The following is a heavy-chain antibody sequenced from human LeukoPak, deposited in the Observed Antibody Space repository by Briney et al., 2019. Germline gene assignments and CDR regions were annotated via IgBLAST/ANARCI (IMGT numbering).Heavy chain of an antibody. D-gene: IGHD2/OR15-2a*01. Sequence: ASVKVSCKAFGGTFSSYAISWVRQAPEQGLEWMGRIIPIFGTANYAQKFQGRVTITTDESTSTAYMELSSLRSEDTAVYYCARGMHTSYESSAFDIWGQGTMVTVSS. CDR2: IIPIFGTA. V-gene: IGHV1-69*05. CDR3: ARGMHTSYESSAFDI. CDR1: GGTFSSYA. J-gene: IGHJ3*02.